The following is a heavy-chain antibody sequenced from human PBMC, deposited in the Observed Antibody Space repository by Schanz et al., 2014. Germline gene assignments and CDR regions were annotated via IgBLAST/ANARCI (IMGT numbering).Heavy chain of an antibody. Sequence: QVQLVESGGGVVQPGGSLRLSCAASGFTFSFSGMQWVRQAPGKGLEWVAFIRNDGNNKYYADSVKGRFTISRDNSKNTLYLQMSSLRGEDTAVYYCASADYTNYFDYWGQGTLVTVSS. CDR1: GFTFSFSG. CDR2: IRNDGNNK. V-gene: IGHV3-30*02. CDR3: ASADYTNYFDY. J-gene: IGHJ4*02. D-gene: IGHD4-4*01.